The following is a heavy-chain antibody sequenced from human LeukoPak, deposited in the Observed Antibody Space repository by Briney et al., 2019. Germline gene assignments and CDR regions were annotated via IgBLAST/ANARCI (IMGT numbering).Heavy chain of an antibody. V-gene: IGHV4-59*08. CDR1: GGSINSYS. CDR3: ARLFHYYGIDV. Sequence: SSETLSLTCSGAGGSINSYSWSWIRQPPRKGLEWIGYMDYSGSTNYNPSLKSRVTMSVDTSKNQFSLKLRSVTAADTAVYYCARLFHYYGIDVWGQGTTVTVSS. CDR2: MDYSGST. J-gene: IGHJ6*02.